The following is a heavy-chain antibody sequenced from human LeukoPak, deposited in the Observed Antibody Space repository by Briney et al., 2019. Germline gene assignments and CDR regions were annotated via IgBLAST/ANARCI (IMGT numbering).Heavy chain of an antibody. D-gene: IGHD6-13*01. J-gene: IGHJ6*03. V-gene: IGHV4-30-4*01. CDR1: GGSISSGDYY. CDR2: IYYSGST. Sequence: SQTLSLTCTVSGGSISSGDYYWSWIRQPPGKGLEWIGYIYYSGSTYYNPSLKSRVTISVDTSKNQFSLKLSSVTAADTAVYYCARHGIAAAVTGLTHYYYYMDVWGKGTTVTVSS. CDR3: ARHGIAAAVTGLTHYYYYMDV.